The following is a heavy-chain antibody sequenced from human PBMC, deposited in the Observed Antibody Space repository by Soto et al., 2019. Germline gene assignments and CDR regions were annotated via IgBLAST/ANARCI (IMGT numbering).Heavy chain of an antibody. CDR3: ARDAWQQCPGDY. V-gene: IGHV1-18*01. J-gene: IGHJ4*02. CDR1: GYTFTSHG. D-gene: IGHD2-2*01. Sequence: QVPLVQPGAEVRKPGASVKLSCKASGYTFTSHGISWVRQAPGQGLEWMGWISADNGNRNYADKFQGRVSMTTDTSTSTAYMEVRGLRSDDTAVYYCARDAWQQCPGDYWGQGTLVTVSS. CDR2: ISADNGNR.